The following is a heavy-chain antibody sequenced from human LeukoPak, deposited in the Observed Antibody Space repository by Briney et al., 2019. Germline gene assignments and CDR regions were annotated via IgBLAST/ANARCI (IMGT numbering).Heavy chain of an antibody. CDR3: ARENVGDYSNNNWFDP. D-gene: IGHD4-11*01. CDR2: ICYSGST. V-gene: IGHV4-61*01. CDR1: GGSVSSGSSC. Sequence: PSETLSLTCTVSGGSVSSGSSCWSWIRQPPGKGLEWVVSICYSGSTNYNPSLKSRVTMSVDTSENQFSLKLSSVTAADTAVYYCARENVGDYSNNNWFDPWGQGTLVTVSS. J-gene: IGHJ5*02.